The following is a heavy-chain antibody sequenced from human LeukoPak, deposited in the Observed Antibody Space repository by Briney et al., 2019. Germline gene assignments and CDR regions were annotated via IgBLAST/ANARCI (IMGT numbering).Heavy chain of an antibody. V-gene: IGHV3-23*01. CDR3: AKQNYYGSFDY. D-gene: IGHD3-10*01. CDR1: GFTFTDYA. Sequence: GGSLRLSCAASGFTFTDYAVSWVRQAPGKGPEWVSLINGSGGNTYYADSVKGRFTISRDNSKHTLYLQMSSLRAEDTAIYHCAKQNYYGSFDYWGQGTLVTVSS. J-gene: IGHJ4*02. CDR2: INGSGGNT.